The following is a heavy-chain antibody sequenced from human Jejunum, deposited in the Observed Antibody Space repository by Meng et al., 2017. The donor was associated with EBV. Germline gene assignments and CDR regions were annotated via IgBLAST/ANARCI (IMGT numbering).Heavy chain of an antibody. CDR2: ISSGSSFI. CDR1: GLTFSSYS. CDR3: VRDSSFNVH. D-gene: IGHD3-16*02. J-gene: IGHJ4*02. V-gene: IGHV3-21*01. Sequence: VQLGESGEGLVKPGGSLRLSCESSGLTFSSYSMNWVRQAPGKGLEWVSYISSGSSFIYYADSVKGRFTISRDDAKNSLSLQMNNLGADDTAVYYCVRDSSFNVHWGQGTLVTVSS.